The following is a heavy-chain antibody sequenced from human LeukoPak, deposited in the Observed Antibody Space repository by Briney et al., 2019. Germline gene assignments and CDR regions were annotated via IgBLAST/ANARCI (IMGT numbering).Heavy chain of an antibody. Sequence: PGGSLRLSCAVSGVTFSNYAMSWVRQAPGKGLEWGSTISGRGDETYYADSVKGRFTVSRDNSKSTLSVQMNSLRAEDTAVYYCAKGGHYSFFDYWGQGTVVTVSS. J-gene: IGHJ4*02. D-gene: IGHD3-22*01. CDR1: GVTFSNYA. V-gene: IGHV3-23*01. CDR3: AKGGHYSFFDY. CDR2: ISGRGDET.